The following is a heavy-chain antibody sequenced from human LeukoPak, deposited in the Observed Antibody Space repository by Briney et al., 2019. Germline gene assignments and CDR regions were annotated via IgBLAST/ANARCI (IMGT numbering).Heavy chain of an antibody. CDR2: INHSGST. Sequence: PSETLSLTYAVYGGSFRGYYWSWIRQPPGKGLEWIGEINHSGSTNYNPSLKSRVTISLDTSMKKFSLKLSSVTAADTAVYYCASTERCSTTCPLDYWGQGTLVTVSS. J-gene: IGHJ4*02. D-gene: IGHD2-2*01. CDR3: ASTERCSTTCPLDY. V-gene: IGHV4-34*01. CDR1: GGSFRGYY.